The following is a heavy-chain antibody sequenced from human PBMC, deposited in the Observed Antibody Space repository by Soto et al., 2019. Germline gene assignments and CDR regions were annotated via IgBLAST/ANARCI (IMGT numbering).Heavy chain of an antibody. CDR3: ARGTSLTGVLQRDAPDKYYFEY. V-gene: IGHV4-34*01. D-gene: IGHD3-9*01. CDR2: VNHSGTT. J-gene: IGHJ4*02. CDR1: GGSFRDHF. Sequence: QEQLQQWGAALLKPSETLSLTCAVYGGSFRDHFWTWIRQAPGKDLEWIGEVNHSGTTNYKPSLKSRGTVSADTSKNQFSLKLRSVTAADTAVYYCARGTSLTGVLQRDAPDKYYFEYWSQGTLVTVSS.